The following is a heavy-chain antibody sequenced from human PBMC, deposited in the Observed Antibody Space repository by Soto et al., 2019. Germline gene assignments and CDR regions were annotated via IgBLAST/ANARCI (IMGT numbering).Heavy chain of an antibody. J-gene: IGHJ4*02. V-gene: IGHV4-4*02. CDR3: ARDRRLVAIDC. CDR1: GGSISSSNW. D-gene: IGHD6-6*01. Sequence: QVQLQESGPGLVKPSGTLSLTCAVSGGSISSSNWWSWVRQPPGKGLEWIGEIYHSGSTNYNPSLKNKFIISVDKSKKQFSLKMRSVTAADTAVSACARDRRLVAIDCWGQGTLVTVYS. CDR2: IYHSGST.